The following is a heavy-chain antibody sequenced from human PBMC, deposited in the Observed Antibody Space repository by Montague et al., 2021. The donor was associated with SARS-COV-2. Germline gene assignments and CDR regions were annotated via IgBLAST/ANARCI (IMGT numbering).Heavy chain of an antibody. CDR1: GDSVARNSAA. Sequence: CAISGDSVARNSAAWNWNRQSPARGLEWLGRTYYRSKWYNDYTVSVKSRITINPDTSKNQISLQLNSVTPEDTAVYYCARTSASSDYWGQGTLVTVSS. J-gene: IGHJ4*02. V-gene: IGHV6-1*01. CDR2: TYYRSKWYN. D-gene: IGHD1-26*01. CDR3: ARTSASSDY.